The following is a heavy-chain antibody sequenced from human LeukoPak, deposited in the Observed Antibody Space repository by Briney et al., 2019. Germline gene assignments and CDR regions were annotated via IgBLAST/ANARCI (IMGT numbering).Heavy chain of an antibody. J-gene: IGHJ4*02. CDR3: ASGYCSTTSCYVNPYFDY. Sequence: ASVKVSGKASGGTFSSYAISWVRQAPGQGLEWMGGIIRIFSTTNYAQKFQGRVTISADESTSTAYMELSSLRSEDTAVYYCASGYCSTTSCYVNPYFDYWGQGTLVTVSS. V-gene: IGHV1-69*13. D-gene: IGHD2-2*03. CDR2: IIRIFSTT. CDR1: GGTFSSYA.